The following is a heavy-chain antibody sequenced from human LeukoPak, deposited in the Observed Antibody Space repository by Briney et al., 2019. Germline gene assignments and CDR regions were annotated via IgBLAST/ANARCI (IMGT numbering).Heavy chain of an antibody. Sequence: GRTLRLSCAASGFTFSNFGMHWVRHPPTKALEWVAVIYYDGSNKYYADSVKDRFPTSRDNSRHTLDLQVNSVRSKDTAVYYCARLWRSGWYFDYWGQGTLVTVSS. CDR2: IYYDGSNK. J-gene: IGHJ4*02. CDR1: GFTFSNFG. D-gene: IGHD3-3*01. CDR3: ARLWRSGWYFDY. V-gene: IGHV3-33*01.